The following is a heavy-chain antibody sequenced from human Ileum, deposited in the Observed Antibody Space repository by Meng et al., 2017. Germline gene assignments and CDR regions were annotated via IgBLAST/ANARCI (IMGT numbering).Heavy chain of an antibody. CDR1: GFTVSSNY. Sequence: GESLKISCAASGFTVSSNYMSWVRQAPGKGLEWVSVIYSGGSTYYADSVKGRFTISRHNSKNTLYLQMNSLRAEDTAVYYCAREGSGYCSGGSCYPSSWYFDLWGRGTLVTVSS. J-gene: IGHJ2*01. CDR2: IYSGGST. CDR3: AREGSGYCSGGSCYPSSWYFDL. D-gene: IGHD2-15*01. V-gene: IGHV3-53*04.